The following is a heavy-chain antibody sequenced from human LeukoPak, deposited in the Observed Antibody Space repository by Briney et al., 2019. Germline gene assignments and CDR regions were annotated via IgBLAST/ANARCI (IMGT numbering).Heavy chain of an antibody. CDR3: ARGRPVASGMQH. D-gene: IGHD4-23*01. CDR2: IYYGGTT. J-gene: IGHJ4*02. CDR1: GGTLSTYE. V-gene: IGHV4-59*01. Sequence: SETLSLTCSVSGGTLSTYEWSWVRQSPGKRLEWIGYIYYGGTTNYNPSLKSRVTISADTAKNQFSLRLRSVTAADTAIYYCARGRPVASGMQHWGQGTLVTVSS.